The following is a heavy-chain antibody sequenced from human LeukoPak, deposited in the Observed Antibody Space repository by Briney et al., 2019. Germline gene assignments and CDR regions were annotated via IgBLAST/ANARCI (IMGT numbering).Heavy chain of an antibody. Sequence: ASVKVSFKASVYTLTVYYIHTLRQAPGQGLEWMGWIYPNNGDTNYAQKFQGSVTMTRDTSINTAYMELSSLTSDDTAVYYCASDGVGASDYWGQGTLVTVSS. V-gene: IGHV1-2*02. J-gene: IGHJ4*02. CDR3: ASDGVGASDY. D-gene: IGHD1-26*01. CDR2: IYPNNGDT. CDR1: VYTLTVYY.